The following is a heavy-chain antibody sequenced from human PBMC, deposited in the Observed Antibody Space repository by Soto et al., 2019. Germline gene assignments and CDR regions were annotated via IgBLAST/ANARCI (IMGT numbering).Heavy chain of an antibody. D-gene: IGHD3-22*01. V-gene: IGHV3-30*04. CDR1: KFTFASYV. J-gene: IGHJ6*02. CDR3: ARVMIPMIMGGMSAMDV. Sequence: QVQLVESGGGVVQPERSQRLSCTASKFTFASYVMHWVRHAPGEGLEWVALISFDGTNIYYADSVKGRFTISRDNSKNTMYLQMNSLRPEDTAVYYCARVMIPMIMGGMSAMDVWGQGTTVTV. CDR2: ISFDGTNI.